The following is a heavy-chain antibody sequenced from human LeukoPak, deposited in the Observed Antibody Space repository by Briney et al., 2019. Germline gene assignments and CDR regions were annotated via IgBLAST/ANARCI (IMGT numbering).Heavy chain of an antibody. CDR1: GFNFETYA. CDR2: ISWNSDGI. J-gene: IGHJ3*02. V-gene: IGHV3-9*01. CDR3: VRSTGYEARRYALQI. D-gene: IGHD3-9*01. Sequence: GRSLRLSCAASGFNFETYAFHWVRQAPGKGLEWVSGISWNSDGIAYADSVKGRFTNSRDNANNSLSLQMNSLRAEDTASYYCVRSTGYEARRYALQIWGQGTMVTVSS.